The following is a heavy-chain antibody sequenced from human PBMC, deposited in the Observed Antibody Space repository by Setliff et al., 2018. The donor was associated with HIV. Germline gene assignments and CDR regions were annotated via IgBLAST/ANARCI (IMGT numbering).Heavy chain of an antibody. CDR3: ARAAYSGTCLWEPATDL. D-gene: IGHD1-26*01. Sequence: SETLSLTCTVSGDSITRGSYYWSWLRQPAGKGLEWIGHIYTSGKTHYSPSLKSRITISADTSKNQLSLNLSSATAPDTADYYCARAAYSGTCLWEPATDLWGRGTLVTVSS. CDR2: IYTSGKT. J-gene: IGHJ2*01. CDR1: GDSITRGSYY. V-gene: IGHV4-61*09.